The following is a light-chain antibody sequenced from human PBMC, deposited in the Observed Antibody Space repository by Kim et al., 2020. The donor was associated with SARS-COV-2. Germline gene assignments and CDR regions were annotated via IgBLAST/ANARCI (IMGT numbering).Light chain of an antibody. J-gene: IGKJ2*01. CDR2: DAS. Sequence: ASVGDKVTITCQASHDIRNFLNWYQQKPGQAPKLLIYDASTLQTGVPSRFTGSGSGTDFTLTISSLQSEDIAMYSCQQYDNLPYTFGQGTKVDIK. CDR3: QQYDNLPYT. CDR1: HDIRNF. V-gene: IGKV1-33*01.